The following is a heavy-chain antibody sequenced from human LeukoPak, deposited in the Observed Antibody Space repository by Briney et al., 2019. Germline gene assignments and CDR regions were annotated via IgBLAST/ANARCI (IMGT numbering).Heavy chain of an antibody. J-gene: IGHJ4*02. CDR2: ISSSGSTI. Sequence: GGSLRLSCAASGFTFSDYYMSWIRQAPGKGLEWVSYISSSGSTIYYADSVKGRFTISRDNSKNTLYLQMNSLRAEDTAVYYCAKGKYSGSYKDYWGQGTLVTVSS. D-gene: IGHD1-26*01. CDR1: GFTFSDYY. V-gene: IGHV3-11*04. CDR3: AKGKYSGSYKDY.